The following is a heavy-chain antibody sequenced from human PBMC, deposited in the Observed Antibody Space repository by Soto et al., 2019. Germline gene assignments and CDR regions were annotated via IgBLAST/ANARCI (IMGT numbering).Heavy chain of an antibody. Sequence: PGGSLRLSCAASGFTFSDYYMSWIRQAPGKGLEWVSYISSSGSTIYYADSVKGRFTISRDNAKNSLYLQMNSLRAEDTAVYYCARDSPVYCSGGSCSPPYFDYWGQGTLVTVSS. CDR2: ISSSGSTI. CDR1: GFTFSDYY. CDR3: ARDSPVYCSGGSCSPPYFDY. D-gene: IGHD2-15*01. V-gene: IGHV3-11*01. J-gene: IGHJ4*02.